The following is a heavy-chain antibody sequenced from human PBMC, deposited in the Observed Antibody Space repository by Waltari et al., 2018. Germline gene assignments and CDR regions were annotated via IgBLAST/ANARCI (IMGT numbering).Heavy chain of an antibody. V-gene: IGHV4-31*03. CDR2: IYYSGST. D-gene: IGHD6-6*01. J-gene: IGHJ3*02. CDR3: ARDRQLVGAFDI. CDR1: GGSISSRGYY. Sequence: QVQLQESGPGLVKPSQTLSLTCTVSGGSISSRGYYWSWIRQHPGKGLEWSGYIYYSGSTYYNPSLKSRVTISVDTSKNQFSLKLSSVTAADTAVYYCARDRQLVGAFDIWGQGTMVTVSS.